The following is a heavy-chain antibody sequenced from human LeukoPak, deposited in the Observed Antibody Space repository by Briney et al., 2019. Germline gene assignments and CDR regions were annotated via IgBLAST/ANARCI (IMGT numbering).Heavy chain of an antibody. Sequence: SETLSLTCAVYGGSFSGYYWSWIRQPPGKGLEWIGEINHSGSTNYNPSLKSRVTISVVTSKNQFSLKLSPVTAADTAVYYCARKGPKVTIFGVVNRKTYMDVWGKGTTVTVSS. V-gene: IGHV4-34*01. CDR2: INHSGST. CDR1: GGSFSGYY. CDR3: ARKGPKVTIFGVVNRKTYMDV. D-gene: IGHD3-3*01. J-gene: IGHJ6*03.